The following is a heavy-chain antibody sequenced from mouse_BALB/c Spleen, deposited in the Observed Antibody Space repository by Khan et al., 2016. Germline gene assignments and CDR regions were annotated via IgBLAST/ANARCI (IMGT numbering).Heavy chain of an antibody. CDR3: TRGMITTLDY. CDR2: ISYSGST. Sequence: EVQLQESGPGLVKPSQSLSLTCTVTGYSITSDYAWNWLRQFPGDKLEWMGYISYSGSTSNNPSLKSRISLTRDTSKNQFFLQLNSVTTEDTATYYCTRGMITTLDYWGQGTTLTVSS. J-gene: IGHJ2*01. D-gene: IGHD2-4*01. V-gene: IGHV3-2*02. CDR1: GYSITSDYA.